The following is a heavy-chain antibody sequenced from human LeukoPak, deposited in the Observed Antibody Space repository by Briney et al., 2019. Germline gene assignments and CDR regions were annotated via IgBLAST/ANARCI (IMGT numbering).Heavy chain of an antibody. V-gene: IGHV4-34*01. D-gene: IGHD2-2*01. CDR2: VNHSGST. J-gene: IGHJ5*02. CDR1: GGSFSGYY. Sequence: PSETLSLTCAVYGGSFSGYYWSWIRQPPGKGLEWIGDVNHSGSTNYNPSLKSRVTISVDTSENQFSLKLSSVTAADTAVYHCARVWSIVVVPGATFWFDPWGQGTLVTVSS. CDR3: ARVWSIVVVPGATFWFDP.